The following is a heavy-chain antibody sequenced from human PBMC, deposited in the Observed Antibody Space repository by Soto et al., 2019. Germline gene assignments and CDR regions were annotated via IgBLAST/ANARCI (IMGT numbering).Heavy chain of an antibody. CDR2: ISYDGSNK. CDR1: GFTFSSYA. V-gene: IGHV3-30-3*01. CDR3: ARELGYSYGYYYYGMDV. D-gene: IGHD5-18*01. J-gene: IGHJ6*02. Sequence: TGGSLRLSCAASGFTFSSYAMHWVRQAPGKGLEWVAVISYDGSNKYYADSVKGRFTISRDNSKNTLYLQMNSLRAEDTAVYYCARELGYSYGYYYYGMDVWGHGTTVTVFS.